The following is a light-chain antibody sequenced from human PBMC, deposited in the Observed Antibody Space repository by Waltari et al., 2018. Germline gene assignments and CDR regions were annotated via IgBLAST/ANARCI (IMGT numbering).Light chain of an antibody. J-gene: IGLJ2*01. CDR2: EGS. CDR3: CSNVGTSAF. V-gene: IGLV2-23*03. CDR1: SNNVWRYNL. Sequence: QAGPTQPASVSGSPGQSITIPCTGTSNNVWRYNLVSWYQQHPGKPPKLIIYEGSKRPSGVSNRFSGSKSDNTASLTLSGLQPDDEADYYCCSNVGTSAFFGGGTKLTVL.